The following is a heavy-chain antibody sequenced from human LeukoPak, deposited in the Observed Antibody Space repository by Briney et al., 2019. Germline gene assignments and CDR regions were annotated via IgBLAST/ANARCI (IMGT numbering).Heavy chain of an antibody. J-gene: IGHJ4*02. D-gene: IGHD5-12*01. V-gene: IGHV1-3*01. Sequence: ASVKISCKASGYTFINYAIHWARQAPGQRLEWMGWINAGNGNTKYSQNFQGRVAITRDTSASTAYMELSSLRSEDTAVYYCARDPLSGYHDYWGQGTLVTVSS. CDR1: GYTFINYA. CDR2: INAGNGNT. CDR3: ARDPLSGYHDY.